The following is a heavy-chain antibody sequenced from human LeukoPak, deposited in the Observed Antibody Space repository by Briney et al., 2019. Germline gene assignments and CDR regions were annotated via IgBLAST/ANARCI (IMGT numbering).Heavy chain of an antibody. CDR2: ISAYNGNT. V-gene: IGHV1-18*01. D-gene: IGHD3-22*01. CDR1: GYTFTSYG. J-gene: IGHJ4*02. Sequence: ASVNVSCKASGYTFTSYGISWVRQAPGQGLEGMGWISAYNGNTHYAQKLQGRVTMTTDTSTSTDYMELRSLRSDDTAVYYCARGGSYYDSSGYYYSTTGDYWGQGTLVTASS. CDR3: ARGGSYYDSSGYYYSTTGDY.